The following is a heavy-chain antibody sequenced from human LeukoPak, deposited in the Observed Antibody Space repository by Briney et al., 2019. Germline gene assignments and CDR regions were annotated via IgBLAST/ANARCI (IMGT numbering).Heavy chain of an antibody. Sequence: GGSLRLSCAASGFTFSDYYMSWIRQAPGKGLEWVSYISSSGSTIYYADSVKGRFTISRDNAKNSLYLQMNSLRAEDTAVYYCAREGLSGELSPVYDYWGQGTLVTVSS. V-gene: IGHV3-11*04. J-gene: IGHJ4*02. CDR3: AREGLSGELSPVYDY. D-gene: IGHD3-16*02. CDR1: GFTFSDYY. CDR2: ISSSGSTI.